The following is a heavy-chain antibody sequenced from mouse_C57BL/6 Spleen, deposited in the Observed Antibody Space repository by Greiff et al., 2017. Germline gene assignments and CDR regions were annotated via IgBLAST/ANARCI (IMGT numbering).Heavy chain of an antibody. CDR1: GYAFTNYL. D-gene: IGHD1-1*01. CDR2: INPGSGGT. J-gene: IGHJ3*01. Sequence: QVQLQQSGAELVRPGTSVKVSCKASGYAFTNYLIEWVKQRPGQGLEWIGVINPGSGGTNYNEKFKGKATLTADKSSSTAYMQLSSLTSEDSAVYFCAGGDYYGSRGLAYWGQGTLVTVSA. CDR3: AGGDYYGSRGLAY. V-gene: IGHV1-54*01.